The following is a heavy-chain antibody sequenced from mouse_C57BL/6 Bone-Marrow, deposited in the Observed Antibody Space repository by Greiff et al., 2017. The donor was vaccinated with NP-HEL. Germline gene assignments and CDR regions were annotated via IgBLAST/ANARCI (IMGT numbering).Heavy chain of an antibody. V-gene: IGHV1-82*01. CDR3: ARRAYGNYLDY. CDR1: GYAFSSSW. D-gene: IGHD2-1*01. J-gene: IGHJ2*01. CDR2: IYPGDGDT. Sequence: QVQLQQSGPELVKPGASVKISSKASGYAFSSSWMNWVKQRPGKGLEWIGRIYPGDGDTNYNGKFKGKATLTADKSSSTAYMQLSSLTSEDSAVYFCARRAYGNYLDYWGQGTTLTVSS.